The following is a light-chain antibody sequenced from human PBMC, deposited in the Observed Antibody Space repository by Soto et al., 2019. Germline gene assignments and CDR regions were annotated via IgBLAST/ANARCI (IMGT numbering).Light chain of an antibody. CDR1: SSDVGSYSR. Sequence: QSALTQPPSVSGSPGQSVTISSTGTSSDVGSYSRVSWYQQPPGTVPKLMIYEVSNRPSGVPDRFSGSKSGNTASLTISGLQAEDEADYYCSSYTSSSTLVFGGGTKLTVL. CDR3: SSYTSSSTLV. V-gene: IGLV2-18*02. J-gene: IGLJ2*01. CDR2: EVS.